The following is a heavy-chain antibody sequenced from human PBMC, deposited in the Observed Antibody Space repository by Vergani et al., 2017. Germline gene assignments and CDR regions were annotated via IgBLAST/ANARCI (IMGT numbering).Heavy chain of an antibody. CDR1: GFTVSSNY. D-gene: IGHD6-19*01. J-gene: IGHJ4*02. CDR3: AGEIFRYSSGWYVDY. CDR2: IYSGGST. Sequence: EVQMVESGGGLVQPGGSLRLSCAASGFTVSSNYMSWVRQAPGKGLEWVSVIYSGGSTYYADSVKGRFTISRDNSKNTLYLQMNSLRAEDTAVYYCAGEIFRYSSGWYVDYWGQGTLVTVSS. V-gene: IGHV3-66*01.